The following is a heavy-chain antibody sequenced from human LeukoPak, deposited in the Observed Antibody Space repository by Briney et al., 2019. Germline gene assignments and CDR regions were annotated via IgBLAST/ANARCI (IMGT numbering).Heavy chain of an antibody. V-gene: IGHV4-34*01. J-gene: IGHJ6*03. CDR3: ARLGALPAAGVYYYYMDV. CDR1: GGSFSGYY. Sequence: SETLSLTCAVYGGSFSGYYWSWIRQPPGKGLEWIGEINHSGSTNYNPSLKSRVTISVDTSKNQFSLKLSSVTAADTAVYYCARLGALPAAGVYYYYMDVWGKGTTVTVSS. CDR2: INHSGST. D-gene: IGHD6-13*01.